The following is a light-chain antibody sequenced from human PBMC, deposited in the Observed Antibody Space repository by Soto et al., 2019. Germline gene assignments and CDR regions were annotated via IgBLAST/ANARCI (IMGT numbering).Light chain of an antibody. CDR2: DVI. J-gene: IGLJ2*01. CDR1: SSDVGGYHH. CDR3: SSYTTSSTVV. Sequence: QSALTQPASVSGSPGQSIAIACTGTSSDVGGYHHVSWYQQYPGKAPKLIVYDVINRPSGVSNRFSGSKSGNTASLTISGLQAEDEADYYCSSYTTSSTVVFGGGTKLTVL. V-gene: IGLV2-14*03.